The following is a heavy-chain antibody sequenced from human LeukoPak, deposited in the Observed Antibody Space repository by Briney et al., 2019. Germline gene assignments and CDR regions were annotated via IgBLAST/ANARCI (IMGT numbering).Heavy chain of an antibody. CDR3: ARFVSNQLLRYRYFDL. D-gene: IGHD2-2*01. J-gene: IGHJ2*01. Sequence: ASVKVSCKASGYTFTGYYMHWVRQAPGQGLEWMGWINPNSGGTNYAQKLQGRVTMTTDTSTSTAYMELRSLRSDDTAVYYCARFVSNQLLRYRYFDLWGRGTLVTVSS. CDR2: INPNSGGT. V-gene: IGHV1-2*02. CDR1: GYTFTGYY.